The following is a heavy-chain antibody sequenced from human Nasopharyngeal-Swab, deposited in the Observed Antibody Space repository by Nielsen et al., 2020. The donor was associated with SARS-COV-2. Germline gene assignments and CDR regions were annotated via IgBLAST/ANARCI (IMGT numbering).Heavy chain of an antibody. D-gene: IGHD1-7*01. CDR2: IKQDGSEK. J-gene: IGHJ6*02. V-gene: IGHV3-7*03. CDR3: ARVGLGYNWNYFDPHYYYGMDV. Sequence: GESLKISCAASGFTFSSYWMSWVRRAPGKGLEWVANIKQDGSEKYYVDSVKGRFTISRDNAKNSLYLQMNSLRAEDTAVYYCARVGLGYNWNYFDPHYYYGMDVWGQGTTVTVSS. CDR1: GFTFSSYW.